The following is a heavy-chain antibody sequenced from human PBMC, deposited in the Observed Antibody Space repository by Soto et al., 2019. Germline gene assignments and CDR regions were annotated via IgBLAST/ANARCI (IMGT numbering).Heavy chain of an antibody. CDR1: GFTLPHNA. CDR2: ISSSGGST. D-gene: IGHD5-12*01. Sequence: GRSLRLSCAASGFTLPHNAMHCVCQPARKGPAYVSGISSSGGSTYHANSVKGRFTISRDNSKNTLYLQMGSLRAEDRAVYYCARDHSGYDHNAYYSNGMDVCGQGTTVTLSS. CDR3: ARDHSGYDHNAYYSNGMDV. J-gene: IGHJ6*02. V-gene: IGHV3-64*01.